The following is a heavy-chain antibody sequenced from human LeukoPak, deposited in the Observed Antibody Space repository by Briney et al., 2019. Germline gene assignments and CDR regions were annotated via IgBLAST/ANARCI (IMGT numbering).Heavy chain of an antibody. CDR3: ARTHAKPTIFGVVIIRYADY. CDR1: GYSISSGYY. CDR2: IYHSGST. J-gene: IGHJ4*02. D-gene: IGHD3-3*01. Sequence: KTSETLSLTCAVSGYSISSGYYWGWIRQPPGKGLEWIGSIYHSGSTYYNPSLKSRVTISVDTSKNQFSLKLSSVTAADTAVYYCARTHAKPTIFGVVIIRYADYWGQGTLVTVSS. V-gene: IGHV4-38-2*01.